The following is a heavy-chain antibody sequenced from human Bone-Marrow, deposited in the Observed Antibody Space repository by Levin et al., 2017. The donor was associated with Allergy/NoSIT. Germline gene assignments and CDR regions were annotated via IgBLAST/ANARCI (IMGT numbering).Heavy chain of an antibody. Sequence: ASVKVSCKASGYTFTSYFIHWVRQAPGQGLEWMGIINSGGGRTNFAQRFQDRLTVTRDTSTSTVYMELRGLRSDDTAVYYCAGDPRYDILTGANAFDVWGQGTVVNVSS. CDR3: AGDPRYDILTGANAFDV. D-gene: IGHD3-9*01. J-gene: IGHJ3*01. CDR2: INSGGGRT. V-gene: IGHV1-46*01. CDR1: GYTFTSYF.